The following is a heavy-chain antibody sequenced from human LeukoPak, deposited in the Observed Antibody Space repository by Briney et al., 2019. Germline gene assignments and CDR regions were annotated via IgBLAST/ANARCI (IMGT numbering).Heavy chain of an antibody. Sequence: GGSLRLSCAASGFTFSSYAMHWVRQAPGKGLEWVAVISYDGSNKYYADSVKGRFTISRDNSKNTLYLQMNSLRAEDTAVYYCARDLYCSGGSCYSGLGYWGQGTLVTVSS. J-gene: IGHJ4*02. CDR1: GFTFSSYA. V-gene: IGHV3-30-3*01. CDR3: ARDLYCSGGSCYSGLGY. D-gene: IGHD2-15*01. CDR2: ISYDGSNK.